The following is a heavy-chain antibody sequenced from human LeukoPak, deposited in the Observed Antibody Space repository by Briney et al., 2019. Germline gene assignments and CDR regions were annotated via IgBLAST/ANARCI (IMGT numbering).Heavy chain of an antibody. CDR1: GGSISSTSYY. Sequence: SETLYLTCTVSGGSISSTSYYWGWIRQPPGKGLEWIGSISYSGSTYYNPSLKSRVTISVDTSKNHFSLKLSSVTAADTAVCYCARHSSTWNNWFDPWGQGTLVTVSS. CDR3: ARHSSTWNNWFDP. V-gene: IGHV4-39*01. CDR2: ISYSGST. D-gene: IGHD6-13*01. J-gene: IGHJ5*02.